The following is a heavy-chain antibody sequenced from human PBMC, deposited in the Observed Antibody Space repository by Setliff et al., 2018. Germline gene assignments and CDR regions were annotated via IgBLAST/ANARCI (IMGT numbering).Heavy chain of an antibody. D-gene: IGHD6-13*01. CDR1: GFIVSNNE. J-gene: IGHJ4*02. CDR2: ISDTALGI. Sequence: GGSLRLSCAASGFIVSNNEMSWVRQPPGKGLEWVSSISDTALGIYYADSVRGRFTISRDNSKKTLYLQMNSLRAEDTAVYYCVKDVVGYSSTWPKRDYFDYWGQGTLVTVSS. V-gene: IGHV3-23*01. CDR3: VKDVVGYSSTWPKRDYFDY.